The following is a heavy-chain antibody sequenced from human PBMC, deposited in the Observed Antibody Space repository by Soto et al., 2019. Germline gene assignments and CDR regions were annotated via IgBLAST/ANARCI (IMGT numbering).Heavy chain of an antibody. D-gene: IGHD5-12*01. V-gene: IGHV3-11*05. CDR2: ISSSSSYT. J-gene: IGHJ4*02. CDR3: ARDHHRYSGYDYVDY. Sequence: QVQLVESGGGLVKPGGSLRLSCVASGFTFSDYYMSWIRQAPGKGLEWVSYISSSSSYTNYAESVKGRFTISRDNAKNSLYLQMNSQRAEDTAVYYCARDHHRYSGYDYVDYWGQGTLVTVSS. CDR1: GFTFSDYY.